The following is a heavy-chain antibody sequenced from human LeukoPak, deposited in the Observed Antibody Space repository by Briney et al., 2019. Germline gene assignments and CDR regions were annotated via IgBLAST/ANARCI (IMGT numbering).Heavy chain of an antibody. V-gene: IGHV4-31*03. CDR1: GGSISSGGYY. D-gene: IGHD2-21*02. J-gene: IGHJ4*02. Sequence: SETLSLTCTVSGGSISSGGYYWSWIRQHPGKGLEWIGYIYYSGSTYYNPSLKSRVTISVDTSKNQFSLKLSSVTAADTAVYYCARGVTPYINDYWGQGTLVTVSS. CDR2: IYYSGST. CDR3: ARGVTPYINDY.